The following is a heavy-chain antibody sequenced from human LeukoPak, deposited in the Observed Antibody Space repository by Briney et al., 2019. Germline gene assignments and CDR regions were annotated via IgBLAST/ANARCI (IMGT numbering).Heavy chain of an antibody. CDR1: GYTFTSYD. CDR2: MNPNSGNT. D-gene: IGHD6-13*01. J-gene: IGHJ4*02. Sequence: ASVKVSCKASGYTFTSYDINWVRQATGQGLEWMGWMNPNSGNTGYAQKFQGRVTMTRNTSISTAYMELSSLRSEDTAVYYCAREGVGIAATFYDYWGQGTLVTVSS. CDR3: AREGVGIAATFYDY. V-gene: IGHV1-8*01.